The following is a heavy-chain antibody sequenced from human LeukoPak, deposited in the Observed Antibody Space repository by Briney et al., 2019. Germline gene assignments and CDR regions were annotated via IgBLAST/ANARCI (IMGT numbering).Heavy chain of an antibody. J-gene: IGHJ4*02. CDR2: ISAYNGNT. D-gene: IGHD5-12*01. V-gene: IGHV1-18*01. CDR3: ARGYPWLRLYYFDY. Sequence: ASVKVSCKASGYTFTSYGISWVRQAPGQALEWTGWISAYNGNTNYAQKFQGWVTMTRDTSISTAYMELSRLRSDDTAVYYCARGYPWLRLYYFDYWGQGTLVTVSS. CDR1: GYTFTSYG.